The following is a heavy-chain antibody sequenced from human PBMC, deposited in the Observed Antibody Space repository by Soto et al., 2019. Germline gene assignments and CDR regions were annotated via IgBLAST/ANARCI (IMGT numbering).Heavy chain of an antibody. V-gene: IGHV5-51*01. CDR2: IYPGDSDT. D-gene: IGHD3-10*01. J-gene: IGHJ4*02. CDR1: GYSFTNYW. CDR3: ARRITMVRGVIIKSVDSFEY. Sequence: GESLKISCKGSGYSFTNYWIGWVRQMPGKGLEWMGIIYPGDSDTRYSPSFQGQVTISADKSISTAYLQWSSLKASDTAMYYCARRITMVRGVIIKSVDSFEYWGQGTLVTVSS.